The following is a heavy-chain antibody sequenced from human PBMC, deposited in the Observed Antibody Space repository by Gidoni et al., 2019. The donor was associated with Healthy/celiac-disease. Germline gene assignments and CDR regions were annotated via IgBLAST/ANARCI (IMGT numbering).Heavy chain of an antibody. CDR1: GYTFTSYG. CDR2: ISAYNGNT. V-gene: IGHV1-18*01. Sequence: QVQLVQSGAEVKKPGASVKVSCKASGYTFTSYGISWLRQAPGQGLEWMGWISAYNGNTNYAQKLQGRVTMTTDTSTSTAYMELRSLRSDDTAVYYCAREHIVLMVYAIPSPYYGMDVWGQGTTVTVSS. J-gene: IGHJ6*02. CDR3: AREHIVLMVYAIPSPYYGMDV. D-gene: IGHD2-8*01.